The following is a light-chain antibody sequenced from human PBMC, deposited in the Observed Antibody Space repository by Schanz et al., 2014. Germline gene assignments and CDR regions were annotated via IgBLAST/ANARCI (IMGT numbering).Light chain of an antibody. CDR2: DVG. J-gene: IGLJ2*01. CDR3: SSFTSSNTLVI. Sequence: QSALTQPASVSGSPGQSITISCTGTSSDVGGYDFVSWYQQHPGKAPKLIIYDVGNRPSGVSSRFSGSKSANTASLTISGLQAEDEGEYYCSSFTSSNTLVIFGGGTKLTVL. V-gene: IGLV2-14*03. CDR1: SSDVGGYDF.